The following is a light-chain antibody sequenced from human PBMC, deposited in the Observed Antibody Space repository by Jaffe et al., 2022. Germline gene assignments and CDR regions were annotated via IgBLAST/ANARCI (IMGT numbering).Light chain of an antibody. J-gene: IGKJ4*01. V-gene: IGKV3-20*01. CDR1: ESVSSNF. CDR2: GSS. CDR3: HQYGNSPLT. Sequence: EIVLTQSPGTLSLSPGERATLSCRASESVSSNFLAWYQQKPDQPPRLLIYGSSYRATGIPDRFSGSGSGTDFTLTINRLEPEDFAVYFCHQYGNSPLTFGGGTKVEIK.